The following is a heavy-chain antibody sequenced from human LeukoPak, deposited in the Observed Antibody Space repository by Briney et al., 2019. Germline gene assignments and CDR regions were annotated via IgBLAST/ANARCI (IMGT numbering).Heavy chain of an antibody. J-gene: IGHJ6*03. Sequence: SETLSLTCAVYGGSFSGYYWSWIRQPPGKGLEWIGEINHSGSTNYNPSLKSRVTISVDTSKNQFSLKLSSVTAADTAVYYCARNIRYYYYMDVWGKGTTVTISS. CDR3: ARNIRYYYYMDV. CDR1: GGSFSGYY. CDR2: INHSGST. V-gene: IGHV4-34*01.